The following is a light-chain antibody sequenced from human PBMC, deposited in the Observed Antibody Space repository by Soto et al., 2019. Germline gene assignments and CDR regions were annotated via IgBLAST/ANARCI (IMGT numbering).Light chain of an antibody. CDR1: SSNIGAGYD. V-gene: IGLV1-40*01. CDR3: QSYDSSLSGAV. CDR2: GNS. Sequence: QSVLTQPPSVSGAPGQRVTISCTGSSSNIGAGYDVHWYQQLPGTAPKLLIYGNSNRPSVVPDRFSGSKSGTSASLAITGLQAEDEADYSCQSYDSSLSGAVFGGGTQLTVL. J-gene: IGLJ7*01.